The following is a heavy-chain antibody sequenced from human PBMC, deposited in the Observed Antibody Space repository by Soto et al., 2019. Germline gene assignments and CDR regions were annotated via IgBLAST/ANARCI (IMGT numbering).Heavy chain of an antibody. CDR2: IRTKTFGGTA. D-gene: IGHD5-18*01. CDR1: GFTFGDSA. V-gene: IGHV3-49*04. CDR3: IRDMKYSYYFEAGH. Sequence: EVQVVESGGGLVQPGQSLRLSCFASGFTFGDSAFSWVRQAPGKGLEWVGFIRTKTFGGTAEYAASVKGRFSISRDDSKSIAYLQMNSLKTEDTAEYYCIRDMKYSYYFEAGHWGQGTLVTVSS. J-gene: IGHJ4*02.